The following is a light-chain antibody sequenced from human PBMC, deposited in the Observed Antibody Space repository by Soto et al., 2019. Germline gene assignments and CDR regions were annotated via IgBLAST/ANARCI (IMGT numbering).Light chain of an antibody. J-gene: IGKJ5*01. Sequence: EIVLTQSPATLSLSPGERATLSCRASQSVRTYLAWYQHKRGQAPRLLIYDTSNRATGIPARFSGSGSGTDFTLTISSLEPEDFALYYGQQRSSWPQVTFGQGTRLEIK. V-gene: IGKV3-11*01. CDR2: DTS. CDR1: QSVRTY. CDR3: QQRSSWPQVT.